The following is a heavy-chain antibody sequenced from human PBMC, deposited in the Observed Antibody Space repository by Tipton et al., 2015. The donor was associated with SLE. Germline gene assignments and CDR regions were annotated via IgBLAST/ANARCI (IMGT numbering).Heavy chain of an antibody. Sequence: TLSLTCTVSGGSISSYYWSWIRQPPGKGLEWIGYIYYSGSTNYNPSLKSRVTISVDTSKNQFSLKLSSVTAADTAVYYCARRIAARLYYFDYWGQGTLVTVSS. D-gene: IGHD6-6*01. V-gene: IGHV4-59*08. CDR3: ARRIAARLYYFDY. J-gene: IGHJ4*02. CDR1: GGSISSYY. CDR2: IYYSGST.